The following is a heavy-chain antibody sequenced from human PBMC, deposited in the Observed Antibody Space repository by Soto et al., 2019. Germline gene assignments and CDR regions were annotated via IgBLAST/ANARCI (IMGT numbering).Heavy chain of an antibody. CDR2: IYYSGST. D-gene: IGHD2-15*01. V-gene: IGHV4-39*07. J-gene: IGHJ5*02. CDR1: GGSISSSSYY. CDR3: ARNVVVAATLSSWFDP. Sequence: PSETLSLTCTVSGGSISSSSYYWGWIRQPPGKGLEWIGDIYYSGSTYYNPSLKSRVTISVDTSKNQFSLKLSSVTAADTAVYYCARNVVVAATLSSWFDPWGQGTQVTVSS.